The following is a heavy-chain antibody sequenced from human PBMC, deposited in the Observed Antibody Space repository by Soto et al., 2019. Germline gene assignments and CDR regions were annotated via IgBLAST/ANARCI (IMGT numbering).Heavy chain of an antibody. CDR2: LYYSGST. CDR1: GGSISSGGYY. CDR3: ARGRMAVAGPAAWVAFDI. Sequence: QVQLQESGPGLVKPSQTLSLTCTVSGGSISSGGYYWSWIRQHPGKGLEWIGYLYYSGSTYYNPSLKRRVTISVDTSNNPFALKLSSVTAADTAVYYCARGRMAVAGPAAWVAFDIWGQGTMVTVSS. D-gene: IGHD6-19*01. V-gene: IGHV4-31*03. J-gene: IGHJ3*02.